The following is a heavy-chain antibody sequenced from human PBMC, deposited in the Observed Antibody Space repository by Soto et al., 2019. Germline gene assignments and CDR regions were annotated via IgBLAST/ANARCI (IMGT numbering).Heavy chain of an antibody. D-gene: IGHD4-17*01. V-gene: IGHV1-24*01. J-gene: IGHJ3*02. CDR2: FDPEDGET. CDR1: GYTLTELS. Sequence: QVPLVQSGAEVKKPGASVKVSCKVSGYTLTELSMHWVRQAPGKGLEWMGGFDPEDGETIYAQKFQGRVTMTEDTSTDTAYMELSSLRSEDTAVYYCATARPFTVTTPYAFDIWGQGTMVTVSS. CDR3: ATARPFTVTTPYAFDI.